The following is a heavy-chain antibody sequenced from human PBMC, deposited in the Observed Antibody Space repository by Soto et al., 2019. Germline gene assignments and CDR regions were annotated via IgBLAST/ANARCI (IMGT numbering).Heavy chain of an antibody. J-gene: IGHJ6*02. CDR3: AKVLQYYVTPYGLDV. V-gene: IGHV3-23*01. D-gene: IGHD3-10*02. CDR2: ISGRGSST. CDR1: GFTFSSYA. Sequence: EVHLLESGGGLVQPGGSLRLSCAASGFTFSSYAMSWVRQAPGKGLEWVSGISGRGSSTYYADSVKGRFTISRDNSKNTLYLQMNSLRAEDTAVYYCAKVLQYYVTPYGLDVWGQGTTVTVSS.